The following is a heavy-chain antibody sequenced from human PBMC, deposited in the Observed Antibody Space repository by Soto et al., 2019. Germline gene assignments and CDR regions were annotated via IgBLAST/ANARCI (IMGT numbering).Heavy chain of an antibody. D-gene: IGHD6-13*01. CDR1: GFTFSSYA. CDR3: ARDGGYSSSWRGGYYFDY. V-gene: IGHV3-30-3*01. J-gene: IGHJ4*02. CDR2: ISYDGSNK. Sequence: QVQLVESGGGVVQPGRSLRLSCAASGFTFSSYAMHWVRQAPGKGLEWVAVISYDGSNKYYADSVKGRFTSSRDNSKNTLYVQMNSLRAEDTAVYYCARDGGYSSSWRGGYYFDYWGQGTLVTVSS.